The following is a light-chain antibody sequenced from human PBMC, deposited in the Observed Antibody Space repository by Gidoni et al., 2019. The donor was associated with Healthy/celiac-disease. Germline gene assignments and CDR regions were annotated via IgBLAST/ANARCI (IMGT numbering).Light chain of an antibody. J-gene: IGLJ2*01. CDR2: QDS. CDR1: KLEDKY. V-gene: IGLV3-1*01. CDR3: QAWDSSTVV. Sequence: SSELTQPPSVSVSPGQTASITCSRDKLEDKYAFWYQQKPCKSHVLVIYQDSKRPSGSPERFAGSNSGNTATLTIRGTHAMDEADYYCQAWDSSTVVFGGGTKLTVL.